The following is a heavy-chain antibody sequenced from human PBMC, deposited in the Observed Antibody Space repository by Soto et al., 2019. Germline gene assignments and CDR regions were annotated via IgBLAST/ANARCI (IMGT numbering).Heavy chain of an antibody. CDR1: GFTFSSYG. J-gene: IGHJ6*03. D-gene: IGHD6-13*01. CDR3: AKDPSIAAAGTYSYYYYYYMDV. CDR2: ISYDGSNK. V-gene: IGHV3-30*18. Sequence: GGSLRLSCAASGFTFSSYGMHWVRQAPGKGLEWVAVISYDGSNKYYADSVKGRFTISRDNSKNTLYLQMNSLRAEDTAVYYCAKDPSIAAAGTYSYYYYYYMDVWGKGTTVTVSS.